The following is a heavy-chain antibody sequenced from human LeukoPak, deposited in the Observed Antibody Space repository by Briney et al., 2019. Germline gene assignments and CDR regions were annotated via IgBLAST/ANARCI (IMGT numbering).Heavy chain of an antibody. CDR2: INHSGST. D-gene: IGHD3-22*01. V-gene: IGHV4-34*01. CDR1: GGSFSGYY. CDR3: ARGSIVVATFFDY. J-gene: IGHJ4*02. Sequence: SEALSLTCAVYGGSFSGYYWSWIRQPPGKGLEWIGEINHSGSTNYNPSLKSRVTISVDTSKNQFSLKLSSVTAADTAVYYCARGSIVVATFFDYWGQGTLVTVSS.